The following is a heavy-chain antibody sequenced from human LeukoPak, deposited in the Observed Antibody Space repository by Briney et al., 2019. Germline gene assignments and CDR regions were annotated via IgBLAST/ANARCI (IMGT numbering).Heavy chain of an antibody. CDR3: ATEDTFGFDY. V-gene: IGHV3-53*01. CDR1: GFTVSSNY. Sequence: GGSLRLSCAASGFTVSSNYMSWVRQAPGKGLEWVSVIYSGGDTYYGDSVKGRFTISRDNSKNTLYLQMNSLRAEDTAVYYCATEDTFGFDYWGQGTLVTVSS. J-gene: IGHJ4*02. D-gene: IGHD3-10*01. CDR2: IYSGGDT.